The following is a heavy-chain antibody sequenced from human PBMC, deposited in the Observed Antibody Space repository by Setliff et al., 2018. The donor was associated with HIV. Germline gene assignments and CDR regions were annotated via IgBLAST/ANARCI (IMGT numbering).Heavy chain of an antibody. D-gene: IGHD6-13*01. CDR1: GFTFDDYG. CDR2: INWNGGST. CDR3: ARDTPYSSSWFHWFDP. V-gene: IGHV3-20*04. J-gene: IGHJ5*02. Sequence: GGSLRLSCAASGFTFDDYGMSWVRQAPGKGLEWVSGINWNGGSTRYADSVKGRFTISRNNAKKSLYLQMNSLRAEDTALYYCARDTPYSSSWFHWFDPWGQGTLVTVS.